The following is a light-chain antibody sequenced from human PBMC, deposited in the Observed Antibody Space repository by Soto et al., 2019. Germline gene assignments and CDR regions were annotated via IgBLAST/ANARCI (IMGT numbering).Light chain of an antibody. J-gene: IGKJ1*01. Sequence: EIVLTQSPGTLSLSPGERATLSCRASQRVSSSYLAWYQQKPGHAPRLLIYGASSRATGIPDRFSGSGSGTDFNLTISRLEHEDFALYYCQQYGSSHWTFGQGTKVDTK. CDR2: GAS. CDR1: QRVSSSY. V-gene: IGKV3-20*01. CDR3: QQYGSSHWT.